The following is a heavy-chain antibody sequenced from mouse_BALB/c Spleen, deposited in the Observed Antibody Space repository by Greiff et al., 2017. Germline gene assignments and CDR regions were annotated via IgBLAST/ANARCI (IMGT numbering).Heavy chain of an antibody. J-gene: IGHJ2*01. D-gene: IGHD2-4*01. CDR1: GFTFSDFY. CDR3: ARDAGDYDYFDY. V-gene: IGHV7-1*02. CDR2: SRNKANDYTT. Sequence: EVKLVESGGGLVQPGGSLRLSCAPSGFTFSDFYMEWVRQPPGKRLEWIAASRNKANDYTTEYSASVKGRFIVSRDTSQSILYLQMNALRAEDTAIYYCARDAGDYDYFDYWGQGTTLTVSS.